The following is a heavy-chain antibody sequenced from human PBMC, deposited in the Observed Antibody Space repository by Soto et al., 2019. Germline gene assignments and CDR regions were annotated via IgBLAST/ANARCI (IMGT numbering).Heavy chain of an antibody. V-gene: IGHV3-33*01. J-gene: IGHJ5*02. CDR1: GFTFSSDG. Sequence: PVGSLRLSCAASGFTFSSDGMHWVRQAPGKGLEWVAVIYYDGGSKYYGDSVKGRFTISRDNSKNTLYLQMNSLRAEDTAVYYCVRERSGNYGWFDPWGQGTPVTVSS. D-gene: IGHD4-17*01. CDR3: VRERSGNYGWFDP. CDR2: IYYDGGSK.